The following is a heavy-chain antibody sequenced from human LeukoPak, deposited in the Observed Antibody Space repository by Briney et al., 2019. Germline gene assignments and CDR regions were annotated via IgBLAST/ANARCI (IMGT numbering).Heavy chain of an antibody. CDR3: ARPDIVATITGYYYMDV. D-gene: IGHD5-12*01. Sequence: PGGSLRLSCAASGFTFSSYSMNWVRQAPGKGLEWVSSISSSSSYIYYADSVKGRFTISRDNAKNSLYLQMNSLRAEDTAVYYCARPDIVATITGYYYMDVWGKGTTVTVSS. CDR2: ISSSSSYI. V-gene: IGHV3-21*01. J-gene: IGHJ6*03. CDR1: GFTFSSYS.